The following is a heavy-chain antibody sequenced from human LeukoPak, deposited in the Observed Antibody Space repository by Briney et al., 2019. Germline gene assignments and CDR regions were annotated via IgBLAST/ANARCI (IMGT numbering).Heavy chain of an antibody. V-gene: IGHV3-23*01. Sequence: GGSLRLSCAASGFTFSSYAMSWVRQAPGKGLEWVSAISGSGGSTYYADPVKGRFTISRDNSKNTLYLQMNSLRVEDTAVYYCAKDGISPPLDPWGQGTLVTVSS. CDR2: ISGSGGST. CDR1: GFTFSSYA. J-gene: IGHJ5*02. D-gene: IGHD1-26*01. CDR3: AKDGISPPLDP.